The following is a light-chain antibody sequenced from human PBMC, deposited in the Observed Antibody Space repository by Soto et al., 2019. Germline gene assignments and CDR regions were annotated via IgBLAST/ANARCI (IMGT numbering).Light chain of an antibody. V-gene: IGKV1-17*03. CDR2: SAS. CDR1: QGINND. Sequence: IQMTQSPSAMSASVGDRVTITCRASQGINNDLAWFQQKPGNVPKRLIYSASTLQGGVPSRFSGSGSGTEFTLTISSLQPEDFAAYYCFQHNSYPLTFGGGTQVEI. J-gene: IGKJ4*01. CDR3: FQHNSYPLT.